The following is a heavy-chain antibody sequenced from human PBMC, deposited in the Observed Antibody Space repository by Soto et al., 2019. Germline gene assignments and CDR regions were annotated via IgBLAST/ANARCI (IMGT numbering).Heavy chain of an antibody. J-gene: IGHJ6*02. V-gene: IGHV3-30-3*01. Sequence: GGSLRLSCAASGFTFSSYAMHWVRQAPGKGLEWVAVLSYDGSNKYYADSVKGRFTISRDNSKNTLYLQMNSLRAEDTAVYYCARDTYYYDSSGYAPNYYYYGMDVWGQGTTVTVSS. CDR3: ARDTYYYDSSGYAPNYYYYGMDV. D-gene: IGHD3-22*01. CDR1: GFTFSSYA. CDR2: LSYDGSNK.